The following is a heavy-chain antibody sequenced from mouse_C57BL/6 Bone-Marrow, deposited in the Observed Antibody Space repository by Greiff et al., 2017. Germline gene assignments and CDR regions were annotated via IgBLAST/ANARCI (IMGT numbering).Heavy chain of an antibody. CDR2: IDPEDGET. Sequence: VPLQQSGAELVKPGASVKLSCTASGFNIKDYYMHWVKQRTEQGLEWIGRIDPEDGETKYAPKFLGKATITADTSSNTAYLQLSSLTSEDTAVYYCARGSPSCFDYWGQGTTLTVSS. J-gene: IGHJ2*01. CDR1: GFNIKDYY. V-gene: IGHV14-2*01. CDR3: ARGSPSCFDY.